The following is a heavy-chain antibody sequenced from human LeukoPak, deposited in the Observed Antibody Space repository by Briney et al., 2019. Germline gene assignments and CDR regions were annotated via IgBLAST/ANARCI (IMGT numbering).Heavy chain of an antibody. CDR3: AREMGGQWLAPDDY. D-gene: IGHD6-19*01. V-gene: IGHV3-21*01. J-gene: IGHJ4*02. CDR2: ISSSSSYI. CDR1: GFTFSSYS. Sequence: GGSLRLSCAASGFTFSSYSMNWVRQAPGKGLEWVPSISSSSSYIYYADSVKGRFTISRDNAKNSLYLQMNSLRAEDTAVYYCAREMGGQWLAPDDYWGQGTLVTVSS.